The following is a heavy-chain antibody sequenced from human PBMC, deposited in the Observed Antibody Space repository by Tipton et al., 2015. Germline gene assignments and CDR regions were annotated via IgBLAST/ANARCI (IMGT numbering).Heavy chain of an antibody. J-gene: IGHJ4*02. V-gene: IGHV3-64D*08. Sequence: SLRLSCSAAGFTLSRYAMNWVRQAPGKGLEYVSAITTNGYSTYYADSVRGRLTISRDNSKNTLYLQMSSLRAEDTAVYYCVKDEYYYDSGGYSPLDYWGQGTLVTVSS. CDR2: ITTNGYST. D-gene: IGHD3-22*01. CDR3: VKDEYYYDSGGYSPLDY. CDR1: GFTLSRYA.